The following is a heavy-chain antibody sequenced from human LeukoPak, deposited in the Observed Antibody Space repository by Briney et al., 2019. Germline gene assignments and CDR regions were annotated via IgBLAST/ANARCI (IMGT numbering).Heavy chain of an antibody. CDR1: GDSITRTDDY. Sequence: SETLSLSCSVSGDSITRTDDYWGWFRQPPGKRLEWIEHADYRGRAFYNPSLKARVTVSVATPVLQLSLRLNTVPVADTAIYYCAKHRPPSTNSFAYFWGEGTLVTVS. CDR2: ADYRGRA. D-gene: IGHD4-23*01. V-gene: IGHV4-39*01. CDR3: AKHRPPSTNSFAYF. J-gene: IGHJ4*02.